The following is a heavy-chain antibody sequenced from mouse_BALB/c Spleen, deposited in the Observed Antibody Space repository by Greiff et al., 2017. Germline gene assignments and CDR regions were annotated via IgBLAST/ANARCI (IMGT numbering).Heavy chain of an antibody. Sequence: EVKLVESGGGLVKPGGSLKLSCAASGFAFSSYDMSWVRQTPEKRLEWVAYISSGGGSTYYPDTVKGRFTISRDNAKNTLYLQMSSLKSEDTAMYCCARHEGLRRGFAYWGQGTTLTVSS. CDR3: ARHEGLRRGFAY. J-gene: IGHJ2*01. D-gene: IGHD2-2*01. CDR2: ISSGGGST. CDR1: GFAFSSYD. V-gene: IGHV5-12-1*01.